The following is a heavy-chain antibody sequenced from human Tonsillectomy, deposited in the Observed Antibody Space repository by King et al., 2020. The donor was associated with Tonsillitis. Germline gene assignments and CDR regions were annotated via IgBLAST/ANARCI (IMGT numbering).Heavy chain of an antibody. Sequence: VQLVESGGGLVQPGGSLRLSCAASGFSFSSHAMFWVRQAPGKGLEWVSVIYTGDRSTYYADSVKGRFTISRDNSKSTLYLQMNSLRAEDTAVYYCAKQGGGYCDGGTSCNDYWYFDLWGRGTLVTVSS. V-gene: IGHV3-23*03. CDR1: GFSFSSHA. J-gene: IGHJ2*01. CDR3: AKQGGGYCDGGTSCNDYWYFDL. D-gene: IGHD2-15*01. CDR2: IYTGDRST.